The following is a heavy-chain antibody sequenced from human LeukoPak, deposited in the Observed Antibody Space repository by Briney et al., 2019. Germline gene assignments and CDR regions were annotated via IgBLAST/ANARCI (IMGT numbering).Heavy chain of an antibody. J-gene: IGHJ4*02. V-gene: IGHV3-21*01. CDR1: GFTFSSYT. CDR2: ISGNMIYI. D-gene: IGHD4-23*01. CDR3: ARDFRYGGGSRFDY. Sequence: PEGSLRLSCAASGFTFSSYTINWVRQAPGKGLEWASSISGNMIYIYYADSVKGRFTISRDNAKNSLYLQLNSLRAEDTAVYYCARDFRYGGGSRFDYWGQGILVTVSS.